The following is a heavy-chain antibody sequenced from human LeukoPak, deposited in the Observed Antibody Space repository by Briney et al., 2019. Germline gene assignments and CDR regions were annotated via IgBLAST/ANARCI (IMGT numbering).Heavy chain of an antibody. Sequence: SGGSLRRSCAASGFTFSSYAMSWVRQAPGKGLEWVSAISGSGGSTYYADSVKGRFTISRDNSKNTLYLQMNSLRAEDTAVYYCAKQYCSSTSCSYFDYWGQGTLVTVSS. CDR1: GFTFSSYA. D-gene: IGHD2-2*01. J-gene: IGHJ4*02. CDR2: ISGSGGST. CDR3: AKQYCSSTSCSYFDY. V-gene: IGHV3-23*01.